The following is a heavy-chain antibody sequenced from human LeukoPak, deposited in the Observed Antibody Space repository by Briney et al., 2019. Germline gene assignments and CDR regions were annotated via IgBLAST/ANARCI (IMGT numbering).Heavy chain of an antibody. CDR3: SRQTTTMGHDY. D-gene: IGHD5-18*01. CDR2: INPNSGGA. J-gene: IGHJ4*02. V-gene: IGHV1-2*06. Sequence: ASVKVSCKASGGTFSSYAISWVRQAPGQGLEWMGRINPNSGGADYAQKFQGRVTMTRDTSINTAYMELSRLTSDDTAIYYCSRQTTTMGHDYWGQGTLVTVSS. CDR1: GGTFSSYA.